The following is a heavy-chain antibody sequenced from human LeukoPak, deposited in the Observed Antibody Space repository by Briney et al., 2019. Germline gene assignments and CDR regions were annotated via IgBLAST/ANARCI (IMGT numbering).Heavy chain of an antibody. CDR1: GFTFSSYG. Sequence: GRSLRLSCAASGFTFSSYGMHWVRQAPGKGLEWVAVISYDGSNKYYADSVKGRFTISRDNAKNSLYLQMNSLRAEDTALYHCAREGQWELLGGGAFDIWGQGTMVTVSS. V-gene: IGHV3-30*03. CDR2: ISYDGSNK. D-gene: IGHD1-26*01. J-gene: IGHJ3*02. CDR3: AREGQWELLGGGAFDI.